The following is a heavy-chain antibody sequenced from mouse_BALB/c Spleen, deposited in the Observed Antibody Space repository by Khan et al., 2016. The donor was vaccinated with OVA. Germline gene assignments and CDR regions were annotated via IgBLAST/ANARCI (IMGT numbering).Heavy chain of an antibody. Sequence: QVQLKESGPGLVAPSQSLSITCTVSGFSLTSYGVHWVRQPPGKSLEWLGVIWAGGSTNYNSALMSNLSISKDNSKRQVFFKMTSQHTDDTAMYCCARLEDKWGQGTTLTVSS. CDR1: GFSLTSYG. CDR3: ARLEDK. V-gene: IGHV2-9*02. J-gene: IGHJ2*01. CDR2: IWAGGST.